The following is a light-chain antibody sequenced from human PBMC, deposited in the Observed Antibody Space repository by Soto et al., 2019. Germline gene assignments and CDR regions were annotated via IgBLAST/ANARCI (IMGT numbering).Light chain of an antibody. CDR1: QCISNY. CDR3: QEYNSAPYT. V-gene: IGKV1-27*01. Sequence: DIQMTQSPSSLSASVGDRVTITCRASQCISNYLAWYQQKPGKVPKLLIYAASTLQSGVPSRFSGRGSGTDFTLTISSLQPEDVATYYCQEYNSAPYTFGQGTKLEI. J-gene: IGKJ2*01. CDR2: AAS.